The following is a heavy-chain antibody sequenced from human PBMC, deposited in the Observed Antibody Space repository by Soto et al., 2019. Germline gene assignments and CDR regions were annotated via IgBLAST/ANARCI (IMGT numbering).Heavy chain of an antibody. Sequence: SVKVSCKASGFTFTSSAVQWVRQARGQRLEWIGWIVVGSGNTNYAQKFQERVTITRDMSTSTAYMELSSLRSEDTAVYYCARDLMVRPVAPGYWGQGTLVTVSS. J-gene: IGHJ4*02. CDR3: ARDLMVRPVAPGY. D-gene: IGHD6-19*01. CDR1: GFTFTSSA. V-gene: IGHV1-58*01. CDR2: IVVGSGNT.